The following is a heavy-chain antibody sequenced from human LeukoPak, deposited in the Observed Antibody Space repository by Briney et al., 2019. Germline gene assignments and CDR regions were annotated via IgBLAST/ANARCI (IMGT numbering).Heavy chain of an antibody. J-gene: IGHJ4*02. Sequence: GGSLRLSCAGSGFSVSSNYLSWVRQAPGKGLEWVSLIYRGGDTFYPDSVRGRFTISRDNSKNTVFLQVNSLRAEDTAVYYCARMATTVTWGTLSHFDYWGQGTLVTVSS. CDR2: IYRGGDT. D-gene: IGHD4-11*01. CDR1: GFSVSSNY. CDR3: ARMATTVTWGTLSHFDY. V-gene: IGHV3-53*01.